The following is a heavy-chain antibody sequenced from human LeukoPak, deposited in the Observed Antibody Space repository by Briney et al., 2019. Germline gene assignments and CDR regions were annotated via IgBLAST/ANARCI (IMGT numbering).Heavy chain of an antibody. V-gene: IGHV1-18*01. CDR3: ARDRDHYYYGMDV. CDR1: GYTFTSYG. CDR2: ISAYNGNT. Sequence: ASVKVSCKASGYTFTSYGISWVRQAPGQGLEWTGWISAYNGNTNYAQKLQGRVTMTTDTSTSTAYMELRSPRSDDTAVYYCARDRDHYYYGMDVWGQGTTVTVSS. J-gene: IGHJ6*02.